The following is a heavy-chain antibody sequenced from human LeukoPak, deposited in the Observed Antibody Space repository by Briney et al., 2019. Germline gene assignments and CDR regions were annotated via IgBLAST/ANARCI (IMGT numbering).Heavy chain of an antibody. J-gene: IGHJ6*04. CDR2: ISGSGGST. CDR3: TTDIWSSTSRDV. V-gene: IGHV3-23*01. D-gene: IGHD2-2*01. CDR1: GFTFSSYE. Sequence: GGSLRLSCAASGFTFSSYEMNWVRQAPGKGLEWVSAISGSGGSTYYADSVKGRFTISRDNSKNTLYLQMNSLKTEDTAVYYCTTDIWSSTSRDVWGKGTTVTVSS.